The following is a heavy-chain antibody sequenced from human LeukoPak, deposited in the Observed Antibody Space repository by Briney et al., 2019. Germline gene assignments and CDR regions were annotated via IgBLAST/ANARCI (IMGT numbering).Heavy chain of an antibody. CDR3: ARYSEVYYYVDV. CDR1: GFTFSSYS. Sequence: GGSLRLSCAASGFTFSSYSMNWVRQAPGKGLEGGSAISGSGGSTYYADSVKGRFTISRDNSKNRLYLQMNRLRGEDTGVYLCARYSEVYYYVDVWGAGTTVIVSS. J-gene: IGHJ6*03. V-gene: IGHV3-23*01. D-gene: IGHD2-15*01. CDR2: ISGSGGST.